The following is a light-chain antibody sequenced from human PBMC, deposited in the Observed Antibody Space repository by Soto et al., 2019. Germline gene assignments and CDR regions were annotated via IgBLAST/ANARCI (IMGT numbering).Light chain of an antibody. CDR1: QSVLYSSNRKSY. V-gene: IGKV4-1*01. CDR3: QQYYSSPRT. CDR2: SAS. J-gene: IGKJ1*01. Sequence: DIMMAQSPDSLAVSLGERATINCKSSQSVLYSSNRKSYLAWYQQKPGQAPKLXIHSASTRESGVPDRFSGSGSGTDFTLTISSPQAEDVAVYYCQQYYSSPRTFGQGTKVDI.